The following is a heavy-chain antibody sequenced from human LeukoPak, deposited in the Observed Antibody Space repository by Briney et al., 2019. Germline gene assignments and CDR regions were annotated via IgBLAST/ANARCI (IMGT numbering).Heavy chain of an antibody. Sequence: GGSLRLSCAASGFTFSSYGMHWVRQAPGKGLEWVAVVSYDGSDKFYADSVKGRFTISRDNSKNTLSLQMNSLRAEDTAVYYCAKDPSYTVVGKDYWGQGTLVTVSS. V-gene: IGHV3-30*18. D-gene: IGHD3-10*01. CDR1: GFTFSSYG. CDR2: VSYDGSDK. J-gene: IGHJ4*02. CDR3: AKDPSYTVVGKDY.